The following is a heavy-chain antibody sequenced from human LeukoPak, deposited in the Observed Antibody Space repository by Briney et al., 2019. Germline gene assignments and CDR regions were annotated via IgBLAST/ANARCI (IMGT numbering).Heavy chain of an antibody. CDR3: ARERGIVVVPAAIWWFDP. J-gene: IGHJ5*02. V-gene: IGHV4-4*07. CDR2: IYTSGST. Sequence: SETLSLTCTVSGGSISSYYWSWIRQPAGKGLEWIGRIYTSGSTNYNPSLKSRVTMSVDTSKNQFSLKLSSVTAADTAVYYCARERGIVVVPAAIWWFDPWGQGTLVTVSS. D-gene: IGHD2-2*02. CDR1: GGSISSYY.